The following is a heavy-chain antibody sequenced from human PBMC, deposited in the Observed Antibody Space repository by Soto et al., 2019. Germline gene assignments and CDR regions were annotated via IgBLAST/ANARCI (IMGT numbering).Heavy chain of an antibody. CDR2: INPSGAST. J-gene: IGHJ5*02. CDR3: ANSESYSWWFDP. Sequence: QVQLVQSGAEVKQPGASVKVSCKASGFTFSRYYMHWIRQAPGQGLEWMGIINPSGASTNYAQKFQGRVTLTRDTSTSTVAMEVSSLRSEDTAVYYCANSESYSWWFDPWGQGTLVTVSS. D-gene: IGHD1-26*01. CDR1: GFTFSRYY. V-gene: IGHV1-46*01.